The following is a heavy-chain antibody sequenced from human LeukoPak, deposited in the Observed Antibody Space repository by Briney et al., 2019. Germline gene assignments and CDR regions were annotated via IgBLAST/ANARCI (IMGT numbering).Heavy chain of an antibody. V-gene: IGHV1-2*06. CDR3: AGEDNSSGYRPFDI. CDR2: INPNSGGT. D-gene: IGHD3-22*01. Sequence: ASVKVSCKASGYTITGYYLHWVRQAPGQGLEWMGRINPNSGGTNSAQKFQGRITMTRDTSLSTAYMELSRLRSVDTAVYYCAGEDNSSGYRPFDIWGQGTMVTVPS. J-gene: IGHJ3*02. CDR1: GYTITGYY.